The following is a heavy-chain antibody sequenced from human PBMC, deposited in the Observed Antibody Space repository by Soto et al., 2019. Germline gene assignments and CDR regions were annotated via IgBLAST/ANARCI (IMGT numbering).Heavy chain of an antibody. J-gene: IGHJ4*02. V-gene: IGHV1-69*01. CDR3: ARDGTLYDSRAYYYLY. CDR2: ITPMFGRP. D-gene: IGHD3-22*01. CDR1: GGTFSSNT. Sequence: QVQLVQSGAEVKKPGSSVKVSCKASGGTFSSNTITWVRQAPGQGLEWMGGITPMFGRPNYAQKFRGRVTITADESTNTAYMELSSLRSEDTAMYFCARDGTLYDSRAYYYLYWGQGTLVTVSS.